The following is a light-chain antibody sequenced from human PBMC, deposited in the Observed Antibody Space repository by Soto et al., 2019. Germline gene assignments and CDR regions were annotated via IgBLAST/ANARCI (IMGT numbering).Light chain of an antibody. V-gene: IGKV1-39*01. J-gene: IGKJ2*01. CDR2: AAS. CDR1: QSISSY. CDR3: QQSYSTPT. Sequence: DIQMTQSPSSLSASVGDRVTITCRASQSISSYLNWYQQKPGKAPKLLIYAASSLQSGVPSRFSGSGSGTDFTLTISSLQPEDFATYYCQQSYSTPTFGQGTKREIK.